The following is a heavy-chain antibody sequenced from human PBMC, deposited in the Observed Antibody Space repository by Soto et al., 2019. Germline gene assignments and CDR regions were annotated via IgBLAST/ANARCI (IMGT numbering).Heavy chain of an antibody. CDR2: IYHSGST. V-gene: IGHV4-4*02. J-gene: IGHJ6*02. CDR1: GGSISSSNW. Sequence: QVQLQESGPGLVKPSGTLSLTCAVSGGSISSSNWWSWVRQPPGKGLEWIGEIYHSGSTNYNPSLKSRVTISVDKSKNQFSLKLSSVTAADTAVYYCARDGSGNQRLDYYYGMDVWGQGTTVTVSS. D-gene: IGHD3-10*01. CDR3: ARDGSGNQRLDYYYGMDV.